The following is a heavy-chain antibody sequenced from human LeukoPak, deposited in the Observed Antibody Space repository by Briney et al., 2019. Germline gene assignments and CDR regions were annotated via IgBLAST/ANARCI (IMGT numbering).Heavy chain of an antibody. CDR1: GGSINSCY. CDR2: IYYTATT. J-gene: IGHJ4*02. CDR3: ARTLDSGWTDY. D-gene: IGHD6-19*01. V-gene: IGHV4-59*08. Sequence: PSETLSLTCTVSGGSINSCYWSWIRQPPGEGLEWIGYIYYTATTNYNPSLKSRVTISLDTSKNQLSLKLNSVTAADTAVYYCARTLDSGWTDYWGQGTLVTVSS.